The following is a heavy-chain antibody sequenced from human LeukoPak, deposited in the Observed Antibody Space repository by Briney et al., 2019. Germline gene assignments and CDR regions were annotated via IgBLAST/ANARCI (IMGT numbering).Heavy chain of an antibody. D-gene: IGHD3-22*01. CDR1: GFTFSSYW. CDR2: IKQDGSEK. CDR3: ASPIGSYYDSSGYYYY. J-gene: IGHJ4*02. Sequence: GGSLRLSCAASGFTFSSYWMSWVRQAPGKGLEWVANIKQDGSEKYYVDSVKGRFTISRDNAKNSLYLQMNSLRAEYTAVYYCASPIGSYYDSSGYYYYWGQGTLVTVSS. V-gene: IGHV3-7*01.